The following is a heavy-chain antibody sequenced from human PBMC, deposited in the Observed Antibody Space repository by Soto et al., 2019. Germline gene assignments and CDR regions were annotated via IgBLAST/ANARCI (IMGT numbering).Heavy chain of an antibody. CDR2: IYYNGNT. V-gene: IGHV4-31*03. J-gene: IGHJ4*02. Sequence: SETLSLTCTVSGGSINSGGYYWSWIRQHPGKGLEWIGSIYYNGNTYYNPSLKSRITISLDTSRNQFSLKLSSVTAADTAVYYCARLFYYDTSGSYYYFDYWGQGTLVTSPQ. D-gene: IGHD3-22*01. CDR1: GGSINSGGYY. CDR3: ARLFYYDTSGSYYYFDY.